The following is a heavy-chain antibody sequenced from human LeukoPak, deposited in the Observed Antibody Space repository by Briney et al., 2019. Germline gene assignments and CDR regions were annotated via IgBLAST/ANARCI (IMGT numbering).Heavy chain of an antibody. D-gene: IGHD5-24*01. CDR1: GFTFRSYS. J-gene: IGHJ6*03. CDR2: ISSSGDNT. V-gene: IGHV3-64*01. CDR3: AKNRDGYITHYYYYYMDV. Sequence: GGSLRLSCAASGFTFRSYSMHWVRQAPGKGLEYVSAISSSGDNTYYANSVKGRFTISRDNSKNTLYLQMGSLRAEDTAVYYCAKNRDGYITHYYYYYMDVWGKGTTVTISS.